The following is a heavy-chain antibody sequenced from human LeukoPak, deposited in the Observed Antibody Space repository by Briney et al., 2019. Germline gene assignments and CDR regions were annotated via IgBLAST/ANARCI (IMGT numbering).Heavy chain of an antibody. CDR2: ISSSSYI. Sequence: GGSLRLSCAASGFTFSSYSMNWVRQAPGEGLEWVSSISSSSYIYYADSVKGRFTISRDNAKNSLYLQMNSLRAEDTALYYCARSAGDRGYSYGYIDYWGQGTLVTVSS. J-gene: IGHJ4*02. CDR1: GFTFSSYS. CDR3: ARSAGDRGYSYGYIDY. D-gene: IGHD5-18*01. V-gene: IGHV3-21*01.